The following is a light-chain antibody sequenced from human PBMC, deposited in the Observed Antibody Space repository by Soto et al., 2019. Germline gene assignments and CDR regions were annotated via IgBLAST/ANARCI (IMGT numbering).Light chain of an antibody. CDR3: QQYESTPPT. CDR1: QSVLYSSNNKNY. V-gene: IGKV4-1*01. J-gene: IGKJ2*01. CDR2: WAS. Sequence: DIVMTQSPDSLAVSLGERATINCKSSQSVLYSSNNKNYLAWYQQRPGQPPKLLIYWASTRESGVPDQFSGSGSGTDFTLTITSLQAEDVVVYYCQQYESTPPTFGQGTKLEIK.